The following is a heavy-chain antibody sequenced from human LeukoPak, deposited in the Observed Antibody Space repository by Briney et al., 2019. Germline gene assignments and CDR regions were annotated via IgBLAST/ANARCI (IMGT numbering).Heavy chain of an antibody. CDR1: GFTSGFTFDDYG. D-gene: IGHD5-12*01. Sequence: PGGSLRLSCAASGFTSGFTFDDYGMNWVRQVPGKGLEWVALISSDGIDKFGASVKGRFTISRDDSKSTLYLQMNSLTAEDTAVYYCTTKVMRGNLGDDYDDWGQGTLVTVSS. CDR2: ISSDGIDK. V-gene: IGHV3-30*03. CDR3: TTKVMRGNLGDDYDD. J-gene: IGHJ4*02.